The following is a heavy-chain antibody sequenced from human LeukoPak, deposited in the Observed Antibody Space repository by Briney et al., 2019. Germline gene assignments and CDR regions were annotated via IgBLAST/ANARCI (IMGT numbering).Heavy chain of an antibody. Sequence: SETLSLTCAVYGGSFSGYYWSWIRQPPGKGLEWIGEINHSGSTNYNPSLTSRVTISVDTSKNQFSLKLSSVTAADTAVYYCARGYCSSTSCYVLWSNWFDPWGQGTLVTVSS. J-gene: IGHJ5*02. CDR1: GGSFSGYY. D-gene: IGHD2-2*01. V-gene: IGHV4-34*01. CDR2: INHSGST. CDR3: ARGYCSSTSCYVLWSNWFDP.